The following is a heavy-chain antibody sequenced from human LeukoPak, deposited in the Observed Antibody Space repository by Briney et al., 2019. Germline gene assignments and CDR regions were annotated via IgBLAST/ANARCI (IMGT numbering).Heavy chain of an antibody. CDR1: GFTFSSFE. J-gene: IGHJ5*02. CDR3: ARAPQLDGYNLNP. D-gene: IGHD5-24*01. CDR2: ISNSGTTI. V-gene: IGHV3-48*03. Sequence: PGGSLRLSCAVSGFTFSSFEMHWVRQASGKGLEWISYISNSGTTIYYADSVKGRFTVSRDNAKNSLYLQMNSLKAEDTAVYYCARAPQLDGYNLNPWGQGTLVTVSS.